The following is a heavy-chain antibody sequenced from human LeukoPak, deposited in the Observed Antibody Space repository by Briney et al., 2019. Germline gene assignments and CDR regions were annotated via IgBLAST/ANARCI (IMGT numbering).Heavy chain of an antibody. CDR1: GGSISSYY. Sequence: LETLSLTCTVSGGSISSYYWSWIRQPPGKGLEWIGYIYYSGSTNYNPSLKSRVTISVDTSKNQFSLKLSSVTAADTAVYYCARVFGYSGDNWFDPWGQGTLVTVSS. CDR2: IYYSGST. CDR3: ARVFGYSGDNWFDP. J-gene: IGHJ5*02. V-gene: IGHV4-59*01. D-gene: IGHD2-15*01.